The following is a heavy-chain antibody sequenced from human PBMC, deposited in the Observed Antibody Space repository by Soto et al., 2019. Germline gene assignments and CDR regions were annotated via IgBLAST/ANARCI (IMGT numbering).Heavy chain of an antibody. CDR1: GGSIISGY. CDR3: AGLRGYAGSRIDY. Sequence: SETLSLTCTVSGGSIISGYWSWIRQPPGKGLEWIGYISYSGNTNYNPSLKSRVTMSVDTPKNQFSLRLSSVTTADTAVYYCAGLRGYAGSRIDYWGQGTLVTVSS. J-gene: IGHJ4*02. CDR2: ISYSGNT. D-gene: IGHD2-15*01. V-gene: IGHV4-59*01.